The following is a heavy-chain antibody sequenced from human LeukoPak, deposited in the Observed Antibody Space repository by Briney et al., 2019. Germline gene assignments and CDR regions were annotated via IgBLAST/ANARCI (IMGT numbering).Heavy chain of an antibody. Sequence: PSETLSLTCSVAGDSVSSAFSHWSWIRQPPGKGLEWIGYIHDSGTTNYNPSLRSRVTISQDTSKNQASLKLNSVTAADTAVYYCARGGWWENWGQGTLVSVSS. J-gene: IGHJ4*02. V-gene: IGHV4-61*01. CDR1: GDSVSSAFSH. CDR2: IHDSGTT. CDR3: ARGGWWEN. D-gene: IGHD2-15*01.